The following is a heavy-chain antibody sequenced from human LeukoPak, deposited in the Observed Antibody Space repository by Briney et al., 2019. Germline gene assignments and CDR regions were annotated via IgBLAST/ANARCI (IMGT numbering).Heavy chain of an antibody. D-gene: IGHD6-19*01. CDR1: GCTFSSYA. CDR3: ARDRSSGWSDYYYMDV. Sequence: SSVKVSCKASGCTFSSYAISWVRQAPGQGLEWMGGIIPIFGTANYAQNVQGRVTITADKSTSTAYMELSSLRSGDTAVYYCARDRSSGWSDYYYMDVWGKGTTVTVSS. CDR2: IIPIFGTA. V-gene: IGHV1-69*06. J-gene: IGHJ6*03.